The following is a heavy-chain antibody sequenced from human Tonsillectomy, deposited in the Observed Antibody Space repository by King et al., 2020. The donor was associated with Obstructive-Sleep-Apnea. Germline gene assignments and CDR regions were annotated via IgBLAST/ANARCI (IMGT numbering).Heavy chain of an antibody. CDR3: ARDMGDSGWYFVFDP. CDR1: GGSISSYY. CDR2: IYYSGST. D-gene: IGHD6-19*01. J-gene: IGHJ5*02. Sequence: QLQESGPGLVKPSETLSLTCTVSGGSISSYYWSWIRQPPGKGLEWIGYIYYSGSTNYNPSLKSRVTISVDTSKNQFSLKLSSVTAADTAVYYCARDMGDSGWYFVFDPWGQGTLVTVSS. V-gene: IGHV4-59*01.